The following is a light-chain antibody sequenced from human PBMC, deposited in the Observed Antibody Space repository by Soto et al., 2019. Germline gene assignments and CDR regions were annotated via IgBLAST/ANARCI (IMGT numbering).Light chain of an antibody. J-gene: IGKJ1*01. V-gene: IGKV1-39*01. CDR2: GAS. Sequence: DIQMTQSPSPLSASVGDRVTITCRASQTISTYLNWYQQKPGKAPKLLIYGASSLQSEVPSRFSGSGSGTDFTLTISSLQPEDFGTYYCQQSFSTPRTFGQGTKVEIK. CDR3: QQSFSTPRT. CDR1: QTISTY.